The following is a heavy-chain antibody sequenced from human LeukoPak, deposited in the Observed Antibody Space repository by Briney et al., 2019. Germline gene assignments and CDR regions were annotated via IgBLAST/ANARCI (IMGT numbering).Heavy chain of an antibody. D-gene: IGHD6-19*01. CDR2: INTDGTVT. CDR1: GFTFSKYW. CDR3: ATKQWLAPPPNS. Sequence: GGSLRLSCAASGFTFSKYWMLRVRQAPGKGLESVSRINTDGTVTTYADSVKGRFTVSRDNADNTMFLQMNSVRDEDTAVYYCATKQWLAPPPNSWGQGTPVTVPS. V-gene: IGHV3-74*01. J-gene: IGHJ4*02.